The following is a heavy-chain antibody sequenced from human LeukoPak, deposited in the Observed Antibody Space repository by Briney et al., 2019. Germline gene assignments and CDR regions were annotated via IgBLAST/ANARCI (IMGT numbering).Heavy chain of an antibody. V-gene: IGHV3-30*02. Sequence: GGSLRLSCAASGFTFSSYGMHWVRQAPGKGLEWVAFIRYDGSNKYYADSVKGRFTISRDNSKNTLCLQMNSLRAEDTAVYYCAKDGLYHLPYWFDPWGQGTLVTVSS. J-gene: IGHJ5*02. D-gene: IGHD2-2*01. CDR3: AKDGLYHLPYWFDP. CDR2: IRYDGSNK. CDR1: GFTFSSYG.